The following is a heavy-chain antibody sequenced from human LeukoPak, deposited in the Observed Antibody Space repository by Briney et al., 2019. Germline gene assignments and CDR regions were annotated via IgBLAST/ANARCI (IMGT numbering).Heavy chain of an antibody. V-gene: IGHV1-46*01. D-gene: IGHD3-9*01. J-gene: IGHJ4*02. Sequence: ASVKVSCKASGDTFINYYMHWVRQAPGQGLEWMGIINPSGGSVSYAQKFQGRVTMTRDTSTSTVYVDLSSLRSEDTAVYYCATDDILTGSSEFDYWGQGTLVTVSS. CDR1: GDTFINYY. CDR2: INPSGGSV. CDR3: ATDDILTGSSEFDY.